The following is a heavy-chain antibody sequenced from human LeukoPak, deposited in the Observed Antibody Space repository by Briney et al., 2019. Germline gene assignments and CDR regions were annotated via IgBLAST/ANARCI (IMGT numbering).Heavy chain of an antibody. CDR2: ITNDGSST. V-gene: IGHV3-74*01. Sequence: GGSLRPSCAASGFTFSSYAMSWVRQAPGKGLVWVSRITNDGSSTTYADSVKGRFTISRDNAKNMLYLQVNSLRAEDTAVYYCATQQEGNPAYWGQGTLVTVSS. CDR1: GFTFSSYA. J-gene: IGHJ4*02. CDR3: ATQQEGNPAY. D-gene: IGHD1-14*01.